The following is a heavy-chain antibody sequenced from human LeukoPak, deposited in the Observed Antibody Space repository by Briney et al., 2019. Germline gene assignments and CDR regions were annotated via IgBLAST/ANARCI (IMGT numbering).Heavy chain of an antibody. CDR3: ATPTAGTWHFDY. CDR1: GFSFSDYA. Sequence: GGSLRLSCAASGFSFSDYAMHWVRQAPGKGLEWMANIKQDASERYYVDSVKGRFTISRDNAKNSLYLQMNSLRAEDTAVYYCATPTAGTWHFDYWGQGTLVTVSS. CDR2: IKQDASER. V-gene: IGHV3-7*01. J-gene: IGHJ4*02. D-gene: IGHD1-1*01.